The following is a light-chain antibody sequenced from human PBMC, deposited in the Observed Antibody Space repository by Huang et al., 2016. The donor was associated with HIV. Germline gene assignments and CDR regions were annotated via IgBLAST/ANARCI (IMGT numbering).Light chain of an antibody. J-gene: IGKJ2*01. CDR3: QHYDKWPT. CDR2: SAS. V-gene: IGKV3-15*01. CDR1: QSVGDS. Sequence: EILVTQSPAALSVSPGERTTLSCRASQSVGDSLAWYQQRPGQAPRVLIYSASTRATGVPARFSGSGSGPEFTLTISSLQSEDFAVYYCQHYDKWPTFGQGTKLEIK.